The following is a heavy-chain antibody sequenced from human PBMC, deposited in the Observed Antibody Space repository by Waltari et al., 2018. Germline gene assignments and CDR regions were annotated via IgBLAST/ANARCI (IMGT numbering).Heavy chain of an antibody. CDR2: IKHSGST. V-gene: IGHV4-34*01. Sequence: QVQLQQWGAGLLKPSETLSLTCAVYGGSFSGYYWSWIRQPPGKGLEWIGEIKHSGSTNYNPALKSRVTISVDTSKNQFSLKLSSVTAADTAVYYCARVYYDSSGPGHDAFDIWGQGTMVTVSS. CDR3: ARVYYDSSGPGHDAFDI. J-gene: IGHJ3*02. D-gene: IGHD3-22*01. CDR1: GGSFSGYY.